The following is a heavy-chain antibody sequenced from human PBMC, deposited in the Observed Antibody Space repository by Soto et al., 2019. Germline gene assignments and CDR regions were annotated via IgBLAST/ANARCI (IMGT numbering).Heavy chain of an antibody. D-gene: IGHD1-26*01. CDR1: GYNFTSYG. CDR2: ISAYNGNT. CDR3: ARDDRRYSGSYRPSDY. Sequence: ASVKVSCKASGYNFTSYGISWVRQAPGQGLEWMGWISAYNGNTNYAQKLQGRVTMTTDKSTGTAYMELRCLRSDDTAVYYCARDDRRYSGSYRPSDYWGQGTLVTVSS. V-gene: IGHV1-18*01. J-gene: IGHJ4*02.